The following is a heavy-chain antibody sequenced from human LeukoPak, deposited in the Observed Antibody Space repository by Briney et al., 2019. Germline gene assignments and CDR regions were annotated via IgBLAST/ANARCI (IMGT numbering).Heavy chain of an antibody. CDR3: AREVHTHYDFWSGAQSGMDV. CDR1: GYSISSGHY. D-gene: IGHD3-3*01. V-gene: IGHV4-38-2*02. Sequence: SETLSLTCTVSGYSISSGHYWGWIRQPPGKGLEWIGSIYHSGSTYYNPSLKSRVTISVDTSKNQFSLKLSSVTAADTAVYYCAREVHTHYDFWSGAQSGMDVWGKGTTVTVSS. J-gene: IGHJ6*04. CDR2: IYHSGST.